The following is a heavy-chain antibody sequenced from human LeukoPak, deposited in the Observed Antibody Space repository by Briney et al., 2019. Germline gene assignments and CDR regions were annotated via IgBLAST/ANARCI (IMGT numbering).Heavy chain of an antibody. D-gene: IGHD3-16*01. Sequence: PGGSLRLSCAASGFTFSQTWMHWVRQAPGKGLVWVSHINSDGGSTTYADSVEGRFTISRDNAKNTLYLQMNSLRAEDTAVYSCARDYGDAFDLWGQGTMVTVSS. CDR1: GFTFSQTW. V-gene: IGHV3-74*01. J-gene: IGHJ3*01. CDR2: INSDGGST. CDR3: ARDYGDAFDL.